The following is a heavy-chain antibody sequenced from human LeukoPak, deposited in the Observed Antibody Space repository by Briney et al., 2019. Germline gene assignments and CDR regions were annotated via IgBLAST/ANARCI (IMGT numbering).Heavy chain of an antibody. J-gene: IGHJ4*02. D-gene: IGHD6-6*01. V-gene: IGHV3-64D*06. CDR1: GFTFNRVY. Sequence: GALRLSWSASGFTFNRVYLHWVRQAPGKGLEFYADSVKGRFTISRDNSKNTLYLQMSSLRADDTAVYYCVKDRSIAAPNNDFFDSWGQGALVTVSS. CDR3: VKDRSIAAPNNDFFDS.